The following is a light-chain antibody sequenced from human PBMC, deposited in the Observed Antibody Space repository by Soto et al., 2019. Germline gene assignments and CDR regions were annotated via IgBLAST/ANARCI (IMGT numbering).Light chain of an antibody. Sequence: VLTQSPGTLSLSPGERATLSCRASHSVSSSLAWYQQKPGQAPRLLVYGASSRATAIPDRFSGSGSGTDFTLTISRLEPEDFAVYYCQQDHISPPITFGQGTRLDIK. CDR2: GAS. V-gene: IGKV3-20*01. CDR1: HSVSSS. J-gene: IGKJ5*01. CDR3: QQDHISPPIT.